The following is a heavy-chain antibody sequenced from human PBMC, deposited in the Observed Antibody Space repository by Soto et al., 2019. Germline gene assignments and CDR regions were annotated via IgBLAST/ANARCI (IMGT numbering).Heavy chain of an antibody. CDR1: GGSMNNNYW. V-gene: IGHV2-70*11. CDR3: ARIFSGDSSSFKDYGMDV. J-gene: IGHJ6*02. D-gene: IGHD6-13*01. Sequence: TLSLTCTVSGGSMNNNYWSWIRQPPGKALEWLARIDWGDDKYYSPSLKTRLTISKDTSKNQVALTMTNVDPADTATYYCARIFSGDSSSFKDYGMDVWGQGTTVTVSS. CDR2: IDWGDDK.